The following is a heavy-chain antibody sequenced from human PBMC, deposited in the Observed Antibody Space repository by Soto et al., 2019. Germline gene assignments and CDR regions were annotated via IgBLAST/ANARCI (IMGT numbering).Heavy chain of an antibody. CDR3: AGGMAGLDV. Sequence: EVQLVESGGGLAQPGGSLRLSCAASGLSFNIYWMHWVRQVPGKGLVWLARINSDGSHTIYVDSVKGRFTISRDNAKNTVFLQMDSLRDEDTGVYYCAGGMAGLDVWGQGTTVTVSS. J-gene: IGHJ6*02. CDR2: INSDGSHT. V-gene: IGHV3-74*01. CDR1: GLSFNIYW.